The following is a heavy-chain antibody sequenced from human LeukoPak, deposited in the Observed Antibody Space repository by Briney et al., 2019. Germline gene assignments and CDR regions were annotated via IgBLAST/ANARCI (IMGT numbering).Heavy chain of an antibody. V-gene: IGHV3-48*01. CDR3: ARAIGMTTLWFDP. D-gene: IGHD4-11*01. Sequence: PGGSLRLSCAASGFTFCSYSMNWVRQAPGKGLEWVSYISSSSSTIYYADSVKGRFTISRDNAKNSLYLQMNSLRAEDTAVYYCARAIGMTTLWFDPWGQGTLVTVSS. CDR2: ISSSSSTI. CDR1: GFTFCSYS. J-gene: IGHJ5*02.